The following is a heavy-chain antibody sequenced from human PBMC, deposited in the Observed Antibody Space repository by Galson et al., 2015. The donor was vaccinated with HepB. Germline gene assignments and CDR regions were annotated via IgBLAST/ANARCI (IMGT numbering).Heavy chain of an antibody. CDR2: ISAYDSST. CDR1: GYTFSSYS. Sequence: SVKVSCKASGYTFSSYSIAWVRQAPGQGLEWMGWISAYDSSTTYAQKLQGRVTMTTETSTTTAYMELRSLRSDDTAVYYCARGAHVAVGSGTLNNWFDPWGQGTLVTVSS. D-gene: IGHD2-15*01. V-gene: IGHV1-18*01. CDR3: ARGAHVAVGSGTLNNWFDP. J-gene: IGHJ5*02.